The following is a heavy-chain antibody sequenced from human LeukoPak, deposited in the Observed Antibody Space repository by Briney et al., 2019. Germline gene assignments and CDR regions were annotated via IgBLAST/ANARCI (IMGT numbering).Heavy chain of an antibody. CDR3: ARHVITSQNIVTIDY. CDR2: VYYSGST. Sequence: SETLSLTCTVSGGSIGTYYWSWIRQPPGKGLEWIGYVYYSGSTNYNPSLKSRVTISVDTSNNQFSLKLSSVTAADTAVYYCARHVITSQNIVTIDYWGQGTLVTVSS. V-gene: IGHV4-59*08. J-gene: IGHJ4*02. D-gene: IGHD2/OR15-2a*01. CDR1: GGSIGTYY.